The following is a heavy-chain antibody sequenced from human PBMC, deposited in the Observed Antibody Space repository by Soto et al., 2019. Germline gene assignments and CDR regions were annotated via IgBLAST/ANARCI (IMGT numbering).Heavy chain of an antibody. D-gene: IGHD3-3*01. CDR2: IYWDDDE. Sequence: QITLNESGPTVVRPTETLTLTCRFSGFSLTTSGVGVGWIRQSPGKAPEWLALIYWDDDERYSASLKSRLTITKDTSKNQVVLTVSDLDPTDTATYYCAHRVLRTVFGLVTTTAIYFDFWGQGTPVALSS. CDR1: GFSLTTSGVG. CDR3: AHRVLRTVFGLVTTTAIYFDF. V-gene: IGHV2-5*02. J-gene: IGHJ4*02.